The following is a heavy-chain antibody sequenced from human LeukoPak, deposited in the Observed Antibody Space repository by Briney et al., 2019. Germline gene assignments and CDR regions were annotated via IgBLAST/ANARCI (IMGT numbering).Heavy chain of an antibody. CDR2: ISAYNGNT. V-gene: IGHV1-18*01. CDR1: GYTFITYG. D-gene: IGHD6-6*01. CDR3: ARGKYSLYYYYYMDV. Sequence: ASVKVSCKASGYTFITYGISWVRQAPGQGLEWMGWISAYNGNTNYAQKLQGRVTMTTDTSTSTAYMELRSLRSDDTAVYCCARGKYSLYYYYYMDVWGKGTTVTVSS. J-gene: IGHJ6*03.